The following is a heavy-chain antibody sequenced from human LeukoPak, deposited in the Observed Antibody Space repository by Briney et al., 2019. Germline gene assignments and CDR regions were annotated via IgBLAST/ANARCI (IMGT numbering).Heavy chain of an antibody. D-gene: IGHD6-19*01. J-gene: IGHJ4*02. CDR3: AKDRGISGWYLDY. CDR1: AFTFSNYA. CDR2: ISGSGEST. Sequence: PGGFLRLSCAASAFTFSNYAMSWVRQAPGKGLEWVSAISGSGESTYFADSVKGRFTIPRDNSKNTLYLQMNSLRAEDTAVYYCAKDRGISGWYLDYWGQGTLVTVSS. V-gene: IGHV3-23*01.